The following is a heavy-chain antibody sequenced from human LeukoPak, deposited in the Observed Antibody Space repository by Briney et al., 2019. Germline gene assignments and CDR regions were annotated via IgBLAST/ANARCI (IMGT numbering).Heavy chain of an antibody. V-gene: IGHV1-69*05. CDR1: GGTFSSYA. D-gene: IGHD1-7*01. CDR2: IIPIFGTA. J-gene: IGHJ6*03. CDR3: ARNWNYEYYYYYMDV. Sequence: SVKVSCKASGGTFSSYAISWVRQAPGQGLEWMGGIIPIFGTANYAQKFQGRVTITTDESTSTAYMELSSLRSEDTAVYYCARNWNYEYYYYYMDVWGKGTTVTVSS.